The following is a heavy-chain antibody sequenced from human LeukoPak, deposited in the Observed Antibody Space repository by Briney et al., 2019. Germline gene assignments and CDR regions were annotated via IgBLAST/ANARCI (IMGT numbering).Heavy chain of an antibody. CDR2: IYYSERT. D-gene: IGHD6-13*01. Sequence: SETLSLTCTVSGASISNYYWSWIRQPPGKGLEWIGYIYYSERTNYNPSLRSRVTISVDTSKNHLSLNLSSVTAADTAVYYCVREEGIATSGALEYWGQGILVTVSS. CDR1: GASISNYY. J-gene: IGHJ4*02. CDR3: VREEGIATSGALEY. V-gene: IGHV4-59*01.